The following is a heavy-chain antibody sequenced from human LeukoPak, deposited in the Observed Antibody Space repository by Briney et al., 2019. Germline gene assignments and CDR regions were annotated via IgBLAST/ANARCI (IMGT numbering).Heavy chain of an antibody. CDR3: PTGAARGALDY. CDR2: ISSRSSTI. CDR1: GFTFSTHD. D-gene: IGHD6-6*01. Sequence: GGSLRLSCAASGFTFSTHDLNWVRQAPGKGLEWVSFISSRSSTIYYADSVKGRFTISRDNSKNTLYLQMNSLRAEDTAVYYCPTGAARGALDYWGQGTLVTVSS. J-gene: IGHJ4*02. V-gene: IGHV3-48*01.